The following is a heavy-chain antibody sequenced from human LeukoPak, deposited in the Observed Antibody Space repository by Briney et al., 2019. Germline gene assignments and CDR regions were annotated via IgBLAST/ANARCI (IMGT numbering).Heavy chain of an antibody. J-gene: IGHJ4*02. CDR3: ARDLSGSYYVFDY. CDR2: ISSSSSYI. CDR1: GFTFSSYS. D-gene: IGHD1-26*01. Sequence: GGSLRLSCAASGFTFSSYSMNWVRQAPGKGLEWVSSISSSSSYIYYADSVKGRFTISRDNAKNSLYLQMNSLRAEDTAVYYCARDLSGSYYVFDYRGQGTLVTVSS. V-gene: IGHV3-21*01.